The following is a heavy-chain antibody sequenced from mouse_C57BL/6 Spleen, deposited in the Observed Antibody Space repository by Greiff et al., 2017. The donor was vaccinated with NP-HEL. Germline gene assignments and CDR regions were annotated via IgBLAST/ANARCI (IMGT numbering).Heavy chain of an antibody. D-gene: IGHD4-1*01. CDR1: GFSLTSYG. J-gene: IGHJ2*01. V-gene: IGHV2-5*01. CDR3: AKNGANWDYFDY. Sequence: VQLQQSGPGLVQPSQSLSITCTVSGFSLTSYGVHWVRQSPGKGLEWLGVIWRGGSTDYTAAFMSRLSITKDNSKSQVFFTMNSLQADDTAIYYGAKNGANWDYFDYWGQGTTLTVSS. CDR2: IWRGGST.